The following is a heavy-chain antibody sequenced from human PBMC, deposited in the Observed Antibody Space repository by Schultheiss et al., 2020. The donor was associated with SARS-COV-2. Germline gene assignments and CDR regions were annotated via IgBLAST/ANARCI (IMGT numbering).Heavy chain of an antibody. J-gene: IGHJ3*02. V-gene: IGHV1-69*04. CDR3: AKGRWRVGATPGDAFDI. CDR2: IIPILGIA. Sequence: SVKVSCKASGGTFSSYAISWVRQAPGQGLEWMGRIIPILGIANYAQKFQGRVTITADKSTSTAYMELSSLRSEDTAVYYCAKGRWRVGATPGDAFDIWGQGTMVTVSS. D-gene: IGHD1-26*01. CDR1: GGTFSSYA.